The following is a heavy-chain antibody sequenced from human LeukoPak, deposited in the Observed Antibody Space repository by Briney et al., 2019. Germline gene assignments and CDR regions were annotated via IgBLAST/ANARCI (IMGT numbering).Heavy chain of an antibody. CDR3: ARRRYYYGSGSYHSPWFDY. V-gene: IGHV4-34*01. CDR1: GGSFSGYY. CDR2: INHSGST. Sequence: SETLSLTCAVYGGSFSGYYWSWIRQPPGKGLEWVGEINHSGSTNYNPSLKSRVTISVDTSKNQFSLKLSSVTAADTAVYYCARRRYYYGSGSYHSPWFDYWGQGTLVTVSS. D-gene: IGHD3-10*01. J-gene: IGHJ4*02.